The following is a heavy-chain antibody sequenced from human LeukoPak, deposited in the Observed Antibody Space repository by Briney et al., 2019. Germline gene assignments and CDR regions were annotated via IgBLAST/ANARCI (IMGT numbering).Heavy chain of an antibody. Sequence: ASVKVTCKASGYTFTGNYLPWVRQAPGQGLEWMGLINPNNGGTNYGQKFRGRVTMTRDTSTTTAYMELSRLRSDGTALYYCAREKYYYDSSGPHGFDIWGQGTMVTVSS. CDR1: GYTFTGNY. J-gene: IGHJ3*02. V-gene: IGHV1-2*02. CDR3: AREKYYYDSSGPHGFDI. D-gene: IGHD3-22*01. CDR2: INPNNGGT.